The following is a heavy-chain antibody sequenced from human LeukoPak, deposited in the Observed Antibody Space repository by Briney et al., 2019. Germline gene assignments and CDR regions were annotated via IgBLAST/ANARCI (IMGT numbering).Heavy chain of an antibody. CDR2: IYYSGST. V-gene: IGHV4-39*01. D-gene: IGHD3-10*01. CDR1: GGSISSSSYY. J-gene: IGHJ3*02. CDR3: ATTGKHYYGSGSYFRTYAFGI. Sequence: PSETLSLTCTVSGGSISSSSYYWGWIRQPPGKGLEWIGSIYYSGSTYYNPSLKSRVTISVDTSKNQFSLKLSSVTAADTAVYYCATTGKHYYGSGSYFRTYAFGIWGQGTMVTVSS.